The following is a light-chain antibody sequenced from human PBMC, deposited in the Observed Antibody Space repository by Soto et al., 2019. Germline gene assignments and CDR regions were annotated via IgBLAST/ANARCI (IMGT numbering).Light chain of an antibody. CDR1: SSDVGSYDL. V-gene: IGLV2-23*01. CDR2: EGS. Sequence: QCGLAQPASGSGSRGQSITISCTGTSSDVGSYDLVSWYQDLPGKAPKLIIYEGSKRPSGVSNRFSASKSGNTASLTISGLQAEDEADYFCCSYAGTRTYVFGSGTKVTVL. J-gene: IGLJ1*01. CDR3: CSYAGTRTYV.